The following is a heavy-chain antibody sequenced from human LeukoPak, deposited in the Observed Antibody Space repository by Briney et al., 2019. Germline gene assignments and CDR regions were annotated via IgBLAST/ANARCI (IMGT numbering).Heavy chain of an antibody. V-gene: IGHV4-31*03. Sequence: PSETLSLTCTVSGGSIRSSYYYWGWIRQHPGKGLEWIGYIYYSGSTYYNPSLKSRVTISVDTSKNQFSLKLSSVTAADTAVYYCTFWSGYYAIDYWGQGTLVTVSS. CDR2: IYYSGST. J-gene: IGHJ4*02. D-gene: IGHD3-3*01. CDR1: GGSIRSSYYY. CDR3: TFWSGYYAIDY.